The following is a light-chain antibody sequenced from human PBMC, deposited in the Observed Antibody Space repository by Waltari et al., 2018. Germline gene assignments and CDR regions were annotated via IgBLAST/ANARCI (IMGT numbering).Light chain of an antibody. V-gene: IGLV2-11*01. CDR2: DVS. J-gene: IGLJ3*02. CDR1: GSEVGDYNS. Sequence: QPALTQPPSASGSPGASVTISCTGTGSEVGDYNSVSWYQQHPGQAPKVLSYDVSKRPSGVPDRFYGSKAGNSASLTIFGLQAEDEADYYCCSYAGTWVFGGGTKLTVL. CDR3: CSYAGTWV.